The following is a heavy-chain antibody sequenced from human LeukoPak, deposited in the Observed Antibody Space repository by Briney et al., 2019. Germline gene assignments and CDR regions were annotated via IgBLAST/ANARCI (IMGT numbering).Heavy chain of an antibody. Sequence: RASVKVSCKAFGYTFTSNYMHWVRQAPGQGPEWMGVISPSGGSTAYAQKFQGRVTLTRDMSTSTDYLELSSLRSEDTAVYYCARAKPKNMVRGLIMRRESRYYFDYWGQGTLVTVSS. CDR1: GYTFTSNY. J-gene: IGHJ4*02. CDR2: ISPSGGST. D-gene: IGHD3-10*01. V-gene: IGHV1-46*01. CDR3: ARAKPKNMVRGLIMRRESRYYFDY.